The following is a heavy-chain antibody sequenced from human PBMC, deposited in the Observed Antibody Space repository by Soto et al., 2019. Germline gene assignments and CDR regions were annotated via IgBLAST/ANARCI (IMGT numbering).Heavy chain of an antibody. V-gene: IGHV3-33*01. CDR1: GFTFSSYG. CDR3: AREEVPAATNWYFDL. J-gene: IGHJ2*01. Sequence: QVQLVESGGGVVQPGRSPRLSCAASGFTFSSYGMHWVRQAPGKGLEWVAVIWYDGSNKYYADSVKGRFTISRDNSKNTLYLQMNSLRAEDTAVYYCAREEVPAATNWYFDLWGRGTLVTVSS. CDR2: IWYDGSNK. D-gene: IGHD2-2*01.